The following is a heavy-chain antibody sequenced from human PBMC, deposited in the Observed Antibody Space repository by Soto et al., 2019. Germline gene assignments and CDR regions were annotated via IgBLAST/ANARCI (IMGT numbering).Heavy chain of an antibody. CDR3: ARHDCISSSCYYYYYYGMDV. CDR2: IIPIFGTA. CDR1: GGTFSSYA. J-gene: IGHJ6*02. V-gene: IGHV1-69*13. Sequence: GASVKVSCKASGGTFSSYAISXLRQAPGQGLEWMGGIIPIFGTANYAQKFQGRVTITADESTSTAYMELSSLRSEDTAVYYCARHDCISSSCYYYYYYGMDVWGQGTTVTVSS. D-gene: IGHD2-2*01.